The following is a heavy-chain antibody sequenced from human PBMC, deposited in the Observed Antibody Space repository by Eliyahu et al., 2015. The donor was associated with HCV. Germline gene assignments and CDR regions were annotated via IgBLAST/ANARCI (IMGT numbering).Heavy chain of an antibody. Sequence: EVQLVESGXVLVQPGRSLRLSCAASGFIXDXYAXXWVRQAPGKGLEWVSGISWNSAGIGYADXVKGRFTISRDNARNSLYLQMISLRVEDTAFYYCARVRGICSGGDCWRPWHFDLWGRGTLVTVSS. J-gene: IGHJ2*01. V-gene: IGHV3-9*01. CDR2: ISWNSAGI. CDR1: GFIXDXYA. D-gene: IGHD2-21*02. CDR3: ARVRGICSGGDCWRPWHFDL.